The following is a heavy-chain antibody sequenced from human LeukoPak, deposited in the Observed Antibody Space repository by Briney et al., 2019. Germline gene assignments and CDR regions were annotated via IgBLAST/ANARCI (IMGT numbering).Heavy chain of an antibody. Sequence: GESLKISCKASGYTFASYAMHWVRQAPGQRLEWMGWINAGNGNTKYSQKFQGRVTITRDTSADTAYMELSSLRSEDTAVYYCARLKYCTNGVCYAGFDYWGQGTLVTVSS. CDR2: INAGNGNT. J-gene: IGHJ4*02. CDR1: GYTFASYA. V-gene: IGHV1-3*01. CDR3: ARLKYCTNGVCYAGFDY. D-gene: IGHD2-8*01.